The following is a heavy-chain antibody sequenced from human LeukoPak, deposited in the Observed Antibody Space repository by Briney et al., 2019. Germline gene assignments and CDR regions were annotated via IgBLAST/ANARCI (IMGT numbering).Heavy chain of an antibody. CDR3: AREGNDFWSGYYGGLFDY. D-gene: IGHD3-3*01. Sequence: GGSLRLSCAVSGFTFSSYAMSWVRQAPGKGLEWVSAISGSGGSTYYADSVKGRFTISRDNAKNSLYLQMNSLRAEDTAVYYCAREGNDFWSGYYGGLFDYWGQGTLVTVSS. CDR2: ISGSGGST. V-gene: IGHV3-23*01. CDR1: GFTFSSYA. J-gene: IGHJ4*02.